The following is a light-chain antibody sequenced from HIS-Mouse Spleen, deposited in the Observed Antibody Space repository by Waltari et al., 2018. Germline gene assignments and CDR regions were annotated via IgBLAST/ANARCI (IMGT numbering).Light chain of an antibody. CDR3: YSTDSSGNHRV. V-gene: IGLV3-10*01. CDR2: EDS. J-gene: IGLJ2*01. CDR1: ALPKKY. Sequence: SYELTQPPSVSVSPGQTARITCSGDALPKKYAYWYQQKSGRAPVLVIYEDSKRPSGTPGRFSGSSSGKMATLTISGAQVEDEADYYCYSTDSSGNHRVFGGGTKLTVL.